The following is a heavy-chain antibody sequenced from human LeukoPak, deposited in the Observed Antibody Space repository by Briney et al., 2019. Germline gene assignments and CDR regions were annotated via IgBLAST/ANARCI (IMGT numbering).Heavy chain of an antibody. D-gene: IGHD4-17*01. J-gene: IGHJ4*02. V-gene: IGHV1-69*13. CDR3: ARDLGWGTTVTTY. CDR1: GGTFSSYA. CDR2: IIPIFGTA. Sequence: SVKVSCKASGGTFSSYAISWVRQAPGQGLKWMGGIIPIFGTANYAQKFQGRVTITADESTSTAYMELSSLRSEDTAVYYCARDLGWGTTVTTYWGQGTLVTVSS.